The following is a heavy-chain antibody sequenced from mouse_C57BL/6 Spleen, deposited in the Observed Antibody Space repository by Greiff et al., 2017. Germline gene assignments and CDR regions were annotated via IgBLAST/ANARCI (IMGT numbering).Heavy chain of an antibody. V-gene: IGHV1-82*01. D-gene: IGHD1-1*01. J-gene: IGHJ3*01. CDR1: GYAFSSSW. Sequence: VKVVESGPELVKPGASVKISCKASGYAFSSSWMNWVKQRPGKGLEWIGRIYPGDGDTNYNGKFKGKATLTADKSSSTAYMQLSSLTSEDSAVYFCASDYYGTWFAYWGQGTLVTVSA. CDR3: ASDYYGTWFAY. CDR2: IYPGDGDT.